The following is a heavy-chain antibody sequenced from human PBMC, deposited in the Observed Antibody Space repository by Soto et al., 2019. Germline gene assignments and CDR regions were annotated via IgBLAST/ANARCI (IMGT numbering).Heavy chain of an antibody. CDR2: ISAYNGNT. V-gene: IGHV1-18*04. J-gene: IGHJ4*02. Sequence: QVQLVQSGAEVKKPGASVKVSCKASGYTFTSYGISWVRQAPGQGLEWMGWISAYNGNTNYAQKLQGRVTMTTDTTKSTAYMELRSLRSDATAVYYCARVLSGIAVAGLYPFDYCGQGTLVTVSS. CDR1: GYTFTSYG. CDR3: ARVLSGIAVAGLYPFDY. D-gene: IGHD6-19*01.